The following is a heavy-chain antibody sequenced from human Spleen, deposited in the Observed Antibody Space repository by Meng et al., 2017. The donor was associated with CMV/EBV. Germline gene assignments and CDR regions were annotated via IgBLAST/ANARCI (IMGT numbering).Heavy chain of an antibody. D-gene: IGHD6-13*01. V-gene: IGHV3-21*01. Sequence: GESLKISCLASGFTFSTYSMNWVRQAPGKGLEWVSSISSSSNYIYYADSVKGRFTISRDDTKKSLYLQMNSLRDEDTALYFCARDESPIGATGPRRYVHYWGQGTLVTVSS. CDR1: GFTFSTYS. CDR3: ARDESPIGATGPRRYVHY. CDR2: ISSSSNYI. J-gene: IGHJ1*01.